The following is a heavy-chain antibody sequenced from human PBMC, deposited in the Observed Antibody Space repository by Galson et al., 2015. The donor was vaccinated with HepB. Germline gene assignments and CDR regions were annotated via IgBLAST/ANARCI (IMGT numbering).Heavy chain of an antibody. Sequence: SLRLSCAASGFTFSSYGMHWVRQAPGKGLEWVAVIWYDGSNKYYADSVKGRFTISRDNSKNTLYLQMNCLRAEDTAVYYCARGGKWYAAWYFDLWGRGTLVTVSS. CDR3: ARGGKWYAAWYFDL. D-gene: IGHD2-15*01. J-gene: IGHJ2*01. CDR2: IWYDGSNK. CDR1: GFTFSSYG. V-gene: IGHV3-33*01.